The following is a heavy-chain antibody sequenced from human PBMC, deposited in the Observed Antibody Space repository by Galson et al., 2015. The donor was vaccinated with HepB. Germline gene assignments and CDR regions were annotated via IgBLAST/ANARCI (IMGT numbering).Heavy chain of an antibody. J-gene: IGHJ4*02. Sequence: SLRLSCAASGFTFSSYGMHWVRQAPGKGLEWVAVISYDGSNKYYADSAKGRFTISRDNSKNTLYLQMNSLRAEDTAVYYCAKGDPDTAMGSFDYWGQGTLVTVSS. CDR1: GFTFSSYG. CDR3: AKGDPDTAMGSFDY. V-gene: IGHV3-30*18. CDR2: ISYDGSNK. D-gene: IGHD5-18*01.